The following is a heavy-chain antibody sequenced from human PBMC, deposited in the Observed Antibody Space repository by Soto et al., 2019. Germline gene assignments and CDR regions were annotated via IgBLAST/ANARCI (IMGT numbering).Heavy chain of an antibody. CDR2: INYSGST. CDR1: GGSVSSSEFY. CDR3: ARQLAYYGSGSSP. J-gene: IGHJ4*02. V-gene: IGHV4-39*01. Sequence: SETLSLTCTVSGGSVSSSEFYWGWIRQAPGKGLEWIGSINYSGSTHYNPSLKSRLTIYVDTSKNQFSLKLSSVTAADTAVYYCARQLAYYGSGSSPWGQGTLVTVSS. D-gene: IGHD3-10*01.